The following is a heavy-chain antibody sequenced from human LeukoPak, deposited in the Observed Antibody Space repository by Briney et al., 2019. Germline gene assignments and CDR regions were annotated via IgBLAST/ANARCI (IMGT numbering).Heavy chain of an antibody. Sequence: GGSLRLSCAASGFTFSSYGMHWVRQAPGKGLEWVAFIRYDGSNKYYADSVKGRFTISRDNSKNTLYLQMNSLRAEDTAVYYCASSIVGAKLGNAHDYWGQGTLVTVSS. CDR3: ASSIVGAKLGNAHDY. J-gene: IGHJ4*02. V-gene: IGHV3-30*02. CDR1: GFTFSSYG. D-gene: IGHD1-26*01. CDR2: IRYDGSNK.